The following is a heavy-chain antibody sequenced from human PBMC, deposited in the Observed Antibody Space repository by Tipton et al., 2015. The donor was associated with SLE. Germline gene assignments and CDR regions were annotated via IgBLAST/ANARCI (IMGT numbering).Heavy chain of an antibody. J-gene: IGHJ6*02. D-gene: IGHD2-2*01. V-gene: IGHV4-59*01. Sequence: TLSLTCSVTGDSISGSYWNWIRQSPGKGLEWIGYVYDTERPIYNPSLQSRVTISSDMSKSQLSLRLTSVTVADTGVYYCARTAVLAAIMMDVWGQGTTVTVSS. CDR3: ARTAVLAAIMMDV. CDR1: GDSISGSY. CDR2: VYDTERP.